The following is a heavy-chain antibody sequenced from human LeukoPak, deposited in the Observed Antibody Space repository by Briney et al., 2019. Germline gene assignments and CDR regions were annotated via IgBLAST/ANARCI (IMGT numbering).Heavy chain of an antibody. D-gene: IGHD2-15*01. CDR2: ISYDGSNK. V-gene: IGHV3-30-3*01. J-gene: IGHJ5*02. Sequence: GGSLRLSCAASGFTFSSYAMHWVRQAPGKGLEWVAVISYDGSNKYYADSVKGRFTISRDNSKNTLYLQMNSLRAEDTAVYYCARVRMVVAARWFDPWGQGTLVTVSS. CDR3: ARVRMVVAARWFDP. CDR1: GFTFSSYA.